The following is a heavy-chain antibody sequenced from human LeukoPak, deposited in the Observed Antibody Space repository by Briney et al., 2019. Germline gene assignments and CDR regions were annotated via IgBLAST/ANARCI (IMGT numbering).Heavy chain of an antibody. J-gene: IGHJ4*02. V-gene: IGHV3-48*01. CDR3: ARDYGDYSDDY. CDR1: GFTFSSYA. Sequence: GGSLRLSCAASGFTFSSYAMSWVRQAPGKGLEWVSYISSSSSTIYYADSVKGRFTISRDNAKNSLYLQMNSLRAEDTAVYYCARDYGDYSDDYWGQGTLVTVSS. D-gene: IGHD4-17*01. CDR2: ISSSSSTI.